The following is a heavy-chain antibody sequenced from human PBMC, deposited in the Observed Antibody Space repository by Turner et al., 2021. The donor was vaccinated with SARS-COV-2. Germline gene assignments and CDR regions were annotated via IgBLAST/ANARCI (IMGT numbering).Heavy chain of an antibody. V-gene: IGHV1-69*01. CDR3: ARVGVGGSSWPKDFDY. Sequence: QVQLVQSGAEVKKPGSSVKVSCKASGGTFSTYAITWVRQAPGQGLELMGGIIPILGTANYAQKFQGRVTITADESTSTAYMELSSRRSEDTAVYYCARVGVGGSSWPKDFDYCGQGTLVTVSS. D-gene: IGHD6-13*01. CDR1: GGTFSTYA. J-gene: IGHJ4*02. CDR2: IIPILGTA.